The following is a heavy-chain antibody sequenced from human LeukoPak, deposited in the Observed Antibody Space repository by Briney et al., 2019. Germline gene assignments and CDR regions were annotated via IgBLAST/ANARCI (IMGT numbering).Heavy chain of an antibody. CDR2: IYYSGST. V-gene: IGHV4-31*11. CDR1: GGSISSGGYS. J-gene: IGHJ3*02. CDR3: ARDCSGGSCYGAFDI. Sequence: SQTLSLTCAVSGGSISSGGYSRSWIRQPPGKGLEWIGYIYYSGSTYYNPSLKSRVTISVDTSKNQFFLKLSPVTAADTAVYYCARDCSGGSCYGAFDIWGQGTMVTVSS. D-gene: IGHD2-15*01.